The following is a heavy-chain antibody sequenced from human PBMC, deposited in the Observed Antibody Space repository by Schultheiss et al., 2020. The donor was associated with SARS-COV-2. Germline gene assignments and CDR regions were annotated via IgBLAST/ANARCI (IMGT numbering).Heavy chain of an antibody. CDR2: IYYSGST. Sequence: SETLSLTCTVSGGSISSSSYYWGWIRQPPGKGLEWIGSIYYSGSTNYNPSLKSRVTISVDTSKNQFSLKLSSVTAADTAVYYCARDRACSGGSCYSRGWFDPWGQGTLVTVSS. CDR3: ARDRACSGGSCYSRGWFDP. CDR1: GGSISSSSYY. D-gene: IGHD2-15*01. J-gene: IGHJ5*02. V-gene: IGHV4-39*07.